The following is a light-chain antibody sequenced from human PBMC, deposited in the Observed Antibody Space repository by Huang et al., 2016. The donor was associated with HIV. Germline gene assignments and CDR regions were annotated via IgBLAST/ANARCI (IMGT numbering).Light chain of an antibody. V-gene: IGKV1-16*01. CDR1: QGISNY. J-gene: IGKJ2*01. Sequence: DIQMTQSPSSLSASVGDRVTVTCRASQGISNYVAWFQQKPGKAPKSLIYFASTLQTGVPSRFSGSGSGTDFTLTISCLQPDDSATYYCHQYYSFPYTFGQGTKLDIK. CDR3: HQYYSFPYT. CDR2: FAS.